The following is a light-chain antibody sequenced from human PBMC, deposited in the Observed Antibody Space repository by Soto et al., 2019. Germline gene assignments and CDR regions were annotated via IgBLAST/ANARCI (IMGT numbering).Light chain of an antibody. CDR2: DAS. CDR3: QQYNSYSRT. Sequence: DIQMTQSPSTLSASIGDRVIITCRASQSISNWLAWYQQRPGEAPKLLIYDASTLQTGVPSRFSGSGSGTEFTLTISSLQPDDFATYYCQQYNSYSRTFGQGTKVDIK. CDR1: QSISNW. V-gene: IGKV1-5*01. J-gene: IGKJ1*01.